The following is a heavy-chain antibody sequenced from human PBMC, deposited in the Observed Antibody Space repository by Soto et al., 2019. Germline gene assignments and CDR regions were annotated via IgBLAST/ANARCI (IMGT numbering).Heavy chain of an antibody. D-gene: IGHD3-9*01. Sequence: SVKVSCKASGFTFSSSAMQWVRQARGQRLEWIGWIVVGSGNTNYAQKFQDRVTITRDESTSTAYMELSSLRSEDTAVYYCARTAYYDILTGYYSRVYHYYGLDVWGQGTTVTVSS. V-gene: IGHV1-58*02. CDR3: ARTAYYDILTGYYSRVYHYYGLDV. J-gene: IGHJ6*02. CDR1: GFTFSSSA. CDR2: IVVGSGNT.